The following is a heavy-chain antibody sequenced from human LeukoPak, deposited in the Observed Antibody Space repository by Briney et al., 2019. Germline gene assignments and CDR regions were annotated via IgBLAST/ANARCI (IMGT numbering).Heavy chain of an antibody. V-gene: IGHV3-21*01. CDR2: ITSGTSYI. CDR3: AREYYYDSSGYSTFDY. CDR1: GFTFSSYS. J-gene: IGHJ4*02. Sequence: PGGSLRLSCAASGFTFSSYSMNWVRRAPGKGLEWVSSITSGTSYIYYANSVKGRFTISRDNAKNSLYLQMNTLRAEDTAVYYCAREYYYDSSGYSTFDYWGQGTLVTVSS. D-gene: IGHD3-22*01.